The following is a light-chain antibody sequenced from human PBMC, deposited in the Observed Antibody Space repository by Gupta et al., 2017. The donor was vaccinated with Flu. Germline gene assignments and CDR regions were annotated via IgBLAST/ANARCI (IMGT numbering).Light chain of an antibody. CDR1: DIGGKS. V-gene: IGLV3-21*02. Sequence: SFVLTQPPSVSVAPGQTAWITCGGSDIGGKSVHWYLRRSGQAPLLVVHDDDDRPSGIPERVSGSKSGNTATLTLSRVEAGDEADYYCQVWDSNSGRVFGGGTKLTVL. J-gene: IGLJ3*02. CDR3: QVWDSNSGRV. CDR2: DDD.